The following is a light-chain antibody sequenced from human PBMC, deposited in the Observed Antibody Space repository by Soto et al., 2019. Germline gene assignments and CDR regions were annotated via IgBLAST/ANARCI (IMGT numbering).Light chain of an antibody. CDR1: ERLSSIY. Sequence: EIVWTQSPGTLSLSPGERATLSCRASERLSSIYLAWYQQRPGQPPRLVIYGASNRATGIPDRSSGSGSGTDFTLSINRLEPEDVATYYCQPYGGSPRITFGQGTRLEIK. CDR3: QPYGGSPRIT. J-gene: IGKJ5*01. V-gene: IGKV3-20*01. CDR2: GAS.